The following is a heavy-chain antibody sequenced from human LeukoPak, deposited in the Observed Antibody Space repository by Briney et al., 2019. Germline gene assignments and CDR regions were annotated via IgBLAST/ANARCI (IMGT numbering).Heavy chain of an antibody. J-gene: IGHJ4*02. CDR2: IDSSSYNI. Sequence: PGGSLTLSCAASGFTFNIYSMNWVRQAPGKGLEWVSSIDSSSYNIYYADSVKGRFTISRDNAKNSLYLQMSSLRAEDTAVYYCARSWLAVAGPEYWGQGTLVTVSS. V-gene: IGHV3-21*01. CDR3: ARSWLAVAGPEY. D-gene: IGHD6-19*01. CDR1: GFTFNIYS.